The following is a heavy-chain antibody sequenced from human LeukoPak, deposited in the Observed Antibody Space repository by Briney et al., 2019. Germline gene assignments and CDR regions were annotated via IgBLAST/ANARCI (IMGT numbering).Heavy chain of an antibody. D-gene: IGHD2-8*01. V-gene: IGHV4-59*08. J-gene: IGHJ4*02. CDR1: GGSISSYY. Sequence: SETLSLTCTVSGGSISSYYWSWIRQPPGKGLEWIGYVYNSRDTNYNPSLKSRVTISVDTSKNQFSLNLSSVTAADTAVYYCARHTNGLHFDNWGQGTLVTVSS. CDR3: ARHTNGLHFDN. CDR2: VYNSRDT.